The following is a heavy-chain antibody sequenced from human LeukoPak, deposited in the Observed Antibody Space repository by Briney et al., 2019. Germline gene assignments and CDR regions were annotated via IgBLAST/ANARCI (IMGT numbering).Heavy chain of an antibody. CDR3: AKEPVAGRRDFDY. D-gene: IGHD6-19*01. V-gene: IGHV3-30*02. Sequence: GGSLRLSCAASGFTFSSYGMHWVRQAPCEGLKWVAFIRYDGSNKYYADPVKGRFTISRDNSKNTLHLQMNSLRPEDKGVYYCAKEPVAGRRDFDYWGQGTLVTVSS. CDR2: IRYDGSNK. CDR1: GFTFSSYG. J-gene: IGHJ4*02.